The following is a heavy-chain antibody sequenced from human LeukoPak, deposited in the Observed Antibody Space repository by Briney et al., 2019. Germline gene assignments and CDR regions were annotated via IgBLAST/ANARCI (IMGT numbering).Heavy chain of an antibody. Sequence: PGGSLRLSCEVSEFPFSIYAMAWVRQAPGQGLEWVSAIDATGSDKYYTDSVKGRSTISRDNSKNTVYLQMNSLRVEDTAVYYCADYRKPQGLDYWGQGTLVTVSS. D-gene: IGHD1-14*01. CDR3: ADYRKPQGLDY. CDR2: IDATGSDK. J-gene: IGHJ4*02. CDR1: EFPFSIYA. V-gene: IGHV3-23*01.